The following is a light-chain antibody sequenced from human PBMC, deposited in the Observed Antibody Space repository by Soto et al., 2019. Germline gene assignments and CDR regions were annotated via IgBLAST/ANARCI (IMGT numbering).Light chain of an antibody. V-gene: IGKV1-39*01. J-gene: IGKJ5*01. Sequence: IPLTQSTSYLSASVGDRGTITCRASQRISYYLNWFQQKPGRAPKLLIYAASSLEAGVPSRYSGSGSGTDFTLTISRLQPEDFATYYCQQSYSTPFTFGHGTRIEIK. CDR3: QQSYSTPFT. CDR2: AAS. CDR1: QRISYY.